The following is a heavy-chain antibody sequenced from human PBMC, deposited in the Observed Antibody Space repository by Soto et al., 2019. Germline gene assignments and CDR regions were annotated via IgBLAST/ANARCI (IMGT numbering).Heavy chain of an antibody. CDR1: GYTFTTYG. V-gene: IGHV1-18*04. Sequence: ASVKVSCNASGYTFTTYGFSWVRHAPGQGLEWLGWISGYNGNTNYAQRFQDRVTMTTDTSTSTAYLHLTSLSSDDTALYYCARARMVRGVVTYFFDLWGQGTPVTVSS. D-gene: IGHD3-10*01. CDR2: ISGYNGNT. CDR3: ARARMVRGVVTYFFDL. J-gene: IGHJ4*02.